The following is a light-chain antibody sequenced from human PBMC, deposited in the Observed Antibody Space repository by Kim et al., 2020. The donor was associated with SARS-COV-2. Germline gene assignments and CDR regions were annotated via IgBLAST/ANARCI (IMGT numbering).Light chain of an antibody. CDR2: KDT. J-gene: IGLJ3*02. CDR3: QSPDSSATYRV. CDR1: ELPRQY. V-gene: IGLV3-25*03. Sequence: SYELTQPPSVSVSPGQTARITCSGDELPRQYSYWYQQKPGQAPVLVIYKDTETPSGIPERFSGSSSGTTVTLTISGVQAEDEADYYCQSPDSSATYRVFGGGTQLTVL.